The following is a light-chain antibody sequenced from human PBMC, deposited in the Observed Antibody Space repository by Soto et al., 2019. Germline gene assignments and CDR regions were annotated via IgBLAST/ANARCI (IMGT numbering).Light chain of an antibody. CDR3: QEYYSTPWT. Sequence: DIVMTQSADSLAVSLGERATINCKSSQSGFSNSNNKKYLAWYQQKPGQPPKLLIHWASIRESGVPDRFSGSGSGTDFTLTINSLQAEDVAVYYCQEYYSTPWTFGQGTKVESK. CDR1: QSGFSNSNNKKY. CDR2: WAS. V-gene: IGKV4-1*01. J-gene: IGKJ1*01.